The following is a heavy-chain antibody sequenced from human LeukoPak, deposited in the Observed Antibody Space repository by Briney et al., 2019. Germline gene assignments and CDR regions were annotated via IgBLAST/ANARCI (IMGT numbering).Heavy chain of an antibody. Sequence: SETLSLTCTVSGGSISSYYWSWIRQPPGKGLEWIGLIYYSGSTDYNPSLKSRVTISVDTSKNQFSLKLSSVTAADTAVYYCARGSRGGSSWYYFDYWGQGTLVTVSS. CDR1: GGSISSYY. J-gene: IGHJ4*02. CDR3: ARGSRGGSSWYYFDY. CDR2: IYYSGST. V-gene: IGHV4-59*01. D-gene: IGHD6-13*01.